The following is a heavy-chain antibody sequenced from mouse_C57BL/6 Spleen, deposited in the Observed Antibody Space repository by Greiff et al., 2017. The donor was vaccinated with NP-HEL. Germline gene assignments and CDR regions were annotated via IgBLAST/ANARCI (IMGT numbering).Heavy chain of an antibody. CDR1: GFTFSDYG. V-gene: IGHV5-17*01. D-gene: IGHD1-2*01. CDR3: ARGELLRPYYFDY. J-gene: IGHJ2*01. Sequence: DVHLVESGGGLVKPGGSLKLSCAASGFTFSDYGMHWVRQAPEKGLEWVAYISSGSSTIYYADTVKGRFTISRDNAKNTLFLQMTSLRSEDTAMYYCARGELLRPYYFDYWGQGTTLTVSS. CDR2: ISSGSSTI.